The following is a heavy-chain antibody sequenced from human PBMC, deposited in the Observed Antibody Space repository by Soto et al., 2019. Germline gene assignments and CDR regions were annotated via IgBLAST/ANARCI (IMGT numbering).Heavy chain of an antibody. CDR1: GGTFSSYT. Sequence: GASVKVSCKASGGTFSSYTISWVRQAPGQGLEWMGRIIPILGIANYAQKFQGRVTITADKSTSTAYMELSSLRSEDTAVYYCARSGEVHRYCSSTSCYWAFDIWGQGTMVIVSS. CDR2: IIPILGIA. CDR3: ARSGEVHRYCSSTSCYWAFDI. J-gene: IGHJ3*02. V-gene: IGHV1-69*02. D-gene: IGHD2-2*01.